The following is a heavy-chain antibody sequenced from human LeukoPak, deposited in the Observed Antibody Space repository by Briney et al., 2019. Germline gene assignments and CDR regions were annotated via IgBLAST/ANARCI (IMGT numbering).Heavy chain of an antibody. CDR1: GFTFSVFE. V-gene: IGHV3-48*03. D-gene: IGHD4-23*01. CDR2: ISRIGGTTT. J-gene: IGHJ2*01. Sequence: GGSLRLSCAASGFTFSVFEMNWARQAPGKGLEWVSYISRIGGTTTYYADSAKGRFTISRDNAKSSLFLQMDSLTADDTAVYYCARNGGNSNWYFDLWGRGTLVTVSS. CDR3: ARNGGNSNWYFDL.